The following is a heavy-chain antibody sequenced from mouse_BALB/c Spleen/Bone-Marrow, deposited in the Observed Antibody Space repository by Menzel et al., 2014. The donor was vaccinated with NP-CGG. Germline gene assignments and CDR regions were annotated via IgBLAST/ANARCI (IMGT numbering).Heavy chain of an antibody. CDR3: GKQGLFRGSRYGQPRGD. CDR1: GYAFTGYF. V-gene: IGHV1-20*02. Sequence: VQPKHSQPEPVKRGASVKTSCKASGYAFTGYFINWGMQRHGKSLEWIGRINPYNGETFYNQKFQGQATLTVDKSSSTAHMDPRRLASEDGAASFWGKQGLFRGSRYGQPRGDCGQG. CDR2: INPYNGET. D-gene: IGHD1-1*01. J-gene: IGHJ3*01.